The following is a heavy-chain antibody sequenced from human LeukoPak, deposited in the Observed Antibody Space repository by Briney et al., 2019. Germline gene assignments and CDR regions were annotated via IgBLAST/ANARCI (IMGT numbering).Heavy chain of an antibody. Sequence: PGGSLRLSCAASGFTFSSYGMHWVRQAPGKGLEWAAVIWYDGSNKYYADSVKGRFTISRDNSKNTVYLHMNSLRAEDTAVYYSSKDSVSRGSTWYFDYWGQGTLVTVSS. CDR2: IWYDGSNK. CDR3: SKDSVSRGSTWYFDY. J-gene: IGHJ4*02. CDR1: GFTFSSYG. V-gene: IGHV3-33*06. D-gene: IGHD1-26*01.